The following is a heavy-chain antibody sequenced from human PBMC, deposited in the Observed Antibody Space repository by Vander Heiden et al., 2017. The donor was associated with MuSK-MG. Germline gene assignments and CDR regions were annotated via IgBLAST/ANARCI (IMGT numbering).Heavy chain of an antibody. V-gene: IGHV4-34*01. J-gene: IGHJ6*02. D-gene: IGHD3-10*01. CDR3: AIFMVRGSYYYYGMDV. CDR2: INHSGST. Sequence: QVQLQQWGAGLLKPSETLSLTCAVYGGSFSGYYWSWIRQPPGKGLEWIGEINHSGSTNYNPSLKSRVTISVDTSKNQFSLKLSSVTAADTAVYYCAIFMVRGSYYYYGMDVWGQGTTVTVSS. CDR1: GGSFSGYY.